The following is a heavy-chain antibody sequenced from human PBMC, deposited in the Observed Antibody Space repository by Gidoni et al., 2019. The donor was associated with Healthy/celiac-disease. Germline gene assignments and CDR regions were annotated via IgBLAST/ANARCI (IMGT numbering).Heavy chain of an antibody. CDR2: IIPILGIA. J-gene: IGHJ4*02. Sequence: QVQLVQSGAEVKKPGSSVQVSCKASGGTFSSYAISSVRQAPGQGLEWMGRIIPILGIANYAQKCQGRVTITADKATSTAYMELSSLRSEDTAVYYCARVADTAMATVDYWGQGTLVTVSS. V-gene: IGHV1-69*04. D-gene: IGHD5-18*01. CDR1: GGTFSSYA. CDR3: ARVADTAMATVDY.